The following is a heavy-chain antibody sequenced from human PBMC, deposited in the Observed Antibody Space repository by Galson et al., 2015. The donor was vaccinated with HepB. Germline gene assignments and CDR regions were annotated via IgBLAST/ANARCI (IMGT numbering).Heavy chain of an antibody. CDR1: GFTFSSYA. V-gene: IGHV3-23*01. J-gene: IGHJ3*02. CDR2: ISGSGGST. D-gene: IGHD2-15*01. Sequence: SLRLSCAASGFTFSSYAMSWVRQAPGKGLEWVSAISGSGGSTYYADSVKGRFTISRDNSKNTLYLQMNSLRAEDTAVYYCAVRRGATVATFDAFDIWGQGTMVTVSS. CDR3: AVRRGATVATFDAFDI.